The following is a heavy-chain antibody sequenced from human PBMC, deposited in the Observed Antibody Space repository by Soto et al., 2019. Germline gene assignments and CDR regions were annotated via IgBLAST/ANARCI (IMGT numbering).Heavy chain of an antibody. Sequence: GGSLRLSCAASGFTFSSYCMNWVRQAPGKGLEWVSYISYSGSTIYYADSVRGRFTISRDNAKNSLYLQMNSLTDEDTAVYYCARDNYYDILTGYRDYGMDVWGQGTTVPVSS. V-gene: IGHV3-48*02. CDR3: ARDNYYDILTGYRDYGMDV. CDR2: ISYSGSTI. J-gene: IGHJ6*02. D-gene: IGHD3-9*01. CDR1: GFTFSSYC.